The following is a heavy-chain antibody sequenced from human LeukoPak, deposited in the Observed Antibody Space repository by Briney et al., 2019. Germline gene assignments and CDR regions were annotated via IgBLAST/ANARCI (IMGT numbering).Heavy chain of an antibody. CDR3: ARAAAAGTPPLYYYYYMDV. V-gene: IGHV4-38-2*02. CDR1: AYSSSSGYY. Sequence: PSETLSLTCTVSAYSSSSGYYWGWIRQPPGKGLEWIGSIYHSGSTYYNPSLKSRVTISADTSKNQFSLKLSSVTAADTAVYYCARAAAAGTPPLYYYYYMDVWGKGTTVTVSS. CDR2: IYHSGST. J-gene: IGHJ6*03. D-gene: IGHD6-13*01.